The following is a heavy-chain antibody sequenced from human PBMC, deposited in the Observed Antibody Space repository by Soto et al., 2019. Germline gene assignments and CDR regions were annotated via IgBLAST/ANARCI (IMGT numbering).Heavy chain of an antibody. Sequence: EVHLLESGGDLVHPGGTLILSCVGSGYPFGDYAMRWVRQAPGKGLEWVSAIGPFEVHALAYAASVKGRFTISRDNSRNILFLQMTNLRAGDTGVYYCARDAIPYNGRDDAFDLWGQGTVVTVSS. V-gene: IGHV3-23*01. CDR2: IGPFEVHAL. D-gene: IGHD2-8*01. J-gene: IGHJ3*01. CDR3: ARDAIPYNGRDDAFDL. CDR1: GYPFGDYA.